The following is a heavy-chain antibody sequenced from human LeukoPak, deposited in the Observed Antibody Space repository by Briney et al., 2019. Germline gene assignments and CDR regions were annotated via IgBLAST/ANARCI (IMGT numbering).Heavy chain of an antibody. Sequence: SETLSLTCSVSGGSISNSYWSWIRQPPGKGLERIGYIYYSGSTSYNPSLKSRVTISVDTSKNQFSLKLSSVTAADTAVYYCARGGYGGYVAIDYWGQGTLVTVSS. CDR3: ARGGYGGYVAIDY. CDR1: GGSISNSY. D-gene: IGHD5-12*01. J-gene: IGHJ4*02. CDR2: IYYSGST. V-gene: IGHV4-59*01.